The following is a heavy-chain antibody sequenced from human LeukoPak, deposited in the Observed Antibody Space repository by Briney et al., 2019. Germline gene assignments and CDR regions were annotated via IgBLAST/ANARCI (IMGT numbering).Heavy chain of an antibody. CDR1: GFTFDDYA. CDR2: ISWNSGSI. Sequence: PGRSLRLSCAASGFTFDDYAMHWVRQAPGKGLEWVSGISWNSGSIGYADSVKGRFTISRDNAKNSLYLQMNSLRAEDTALYYCAKVISGEIAVAGGFDYWGQGTLVTVSS. V-gene: IGHV3-9*01. D-gene: IGHD6-19*01. J-gene: IGHJ4*02. CDR3: AKVISGEIAVAGGFDY.